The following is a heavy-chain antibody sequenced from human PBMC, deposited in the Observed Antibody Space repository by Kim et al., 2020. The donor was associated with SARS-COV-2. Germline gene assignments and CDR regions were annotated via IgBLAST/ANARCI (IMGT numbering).Heavy chain of an antibody. Sequence: SVTVSCKTSGYDFSNFAMNWVRQAPGQGLEWMGWINTKTAKPTYAEALTGRFSFSMDTAASTTFLHISNLQAEDTAVYFCAREGLYSSTWADFWGQGTLVTVSP. CDR2: INTKTAKP. J-gene: IGHJ4*02. V-gene: IGHV7-4-1*01. CDR3: AREGLYSSTWADF. D-gene: IGHD2-21*01. CDR1: GYDFSNFA.